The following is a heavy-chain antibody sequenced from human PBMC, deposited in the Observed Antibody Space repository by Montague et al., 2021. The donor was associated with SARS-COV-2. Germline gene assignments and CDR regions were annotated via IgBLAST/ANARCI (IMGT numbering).Heavy chain of an antibody. CDR1: GGSISSSSYY. D-gene: IGHD3-22*01. J-gene: IGHJ5*02. CDR2: IYYSGST. V-gene: IGHV4-39*01. CDR3: ARHAYESSGYSSLWFDP. Sequence: SETLSLTCTVSGGSISSSSYYWGWIRQPPGKGLEWIGSIYYSGSTYYNPSLKSRVTISVDTSKNQFSLKLSSVTAADTAVYYCARHAYESSGYSSLWFDPWGQGTLVTVSS.